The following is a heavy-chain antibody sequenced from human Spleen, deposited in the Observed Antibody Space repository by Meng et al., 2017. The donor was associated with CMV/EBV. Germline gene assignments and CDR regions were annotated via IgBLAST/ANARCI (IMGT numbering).Heavy chain of an antibody. V-gene: IGHV1-2*02. CDR3: VRDHNWGPDY. J-gene: IGHJ4*02. CDR1: GYRFSDHY. CDR2: IYPNSGGT. Sequence: QVQLVQPGAEVKSPGAQVKVSCQTSGYRFSDHYMHCVRQAPGQGLEWMGWIYPNSGGTHYAQKFQDRVTMTRDTSISTVYMELSRLTSDDTAVYYCVRDHNWGPDYWGQGTLVTIAS. D-gene: IGHD1-1*01.